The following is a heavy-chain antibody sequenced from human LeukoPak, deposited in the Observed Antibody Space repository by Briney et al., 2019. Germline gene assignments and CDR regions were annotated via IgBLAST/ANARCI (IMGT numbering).Heavy chain of an antibody. CDR2: IYSGGST. V-gene: IGHV3-53*01. D-gene: IGHD3-22*01. J-gene: IGHJ3*02. CDR3: ARGPRYYYDSSGYYPDAFDI. Sequence: GGSLRLSCAASGFTVSTNYMSWVRQAPGKGLERVSVIYSGGSTSYADSVKGRFTISRDNSNNTLYLQLNSLSAEDTAVYYCARGPRYYYDSSGYYPDAFDIWGQGTMVTVSS. CDR1: GFTVSTNY.